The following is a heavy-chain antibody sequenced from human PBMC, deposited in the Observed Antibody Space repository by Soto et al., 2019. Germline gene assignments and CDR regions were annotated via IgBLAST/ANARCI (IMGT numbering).Heavy chain of an antibody. CDR3: ARFVRSCSGTTCHTLADV. D-gene: IGHD2-2*01. CDR1: GGSVSSDTHY. J-gene: IGHJ6*02. Sequence: PSENLCLTCTVSGGSVSSDTHYWSWIRQPPGKRLEWIGFIYSSGSTNYNPSLKSRVTMSVDTSKNQFSLKLRSVIVADTAVYHCARFVRSCSGTTCHTLADVWGQRTTVTVSS. V-gene: IGHV4-61*01. CDR2: IYSSGST.